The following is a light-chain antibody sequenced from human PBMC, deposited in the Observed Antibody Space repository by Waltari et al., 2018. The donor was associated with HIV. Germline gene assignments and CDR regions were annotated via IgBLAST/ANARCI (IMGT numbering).Light chain of an antibody. Sequence: QYVLTEPPSASGNPGQRVTTPCSGSSHNTGSNTVTWSQQLPGTAPTLLVEIHDRRPSGVPDRCSDSQSGNSDALAISGLQSGDVAEYYCAAWDDSLNGVGFWGGTKLTVL. CDR3: AAWDDSLNGVG. J-gene: IGLJ2*01. CDR2: IHD. CDR1: SHNTGSNT. V-gene: IGLV1-44*01.